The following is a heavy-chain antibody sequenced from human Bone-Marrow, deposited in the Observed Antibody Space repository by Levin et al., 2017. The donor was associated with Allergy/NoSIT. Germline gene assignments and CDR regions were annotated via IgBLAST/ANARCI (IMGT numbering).Heavy chain of an antibody. CDR3: ARGLRFLEWLLFDY. Sequence: ASVKVSCKASGYTFTGYYMHWVRQAPGQGLEWMGRINPNSGGTNYAQKFQGRVTMTRDTSISIAYMELSRLRSDDTAVYYCARGLRFLEWLLFDYWGQGTLVTVSS. CDR1: GYTFTGYY. V-gene: IGHV1-2*06. CDR2: INPNSGGT. D-gene: IGHD3-3*01. J-gene: IGHJ4*02.